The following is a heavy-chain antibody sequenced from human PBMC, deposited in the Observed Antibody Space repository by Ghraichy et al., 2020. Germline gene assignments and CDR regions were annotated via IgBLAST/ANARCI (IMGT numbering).Heavy chain of an antibody. D-gene: IGHD6-19*01. V-gene: IGHV3-21*01. CDR3: ARDSAAVAGPDFDY. CDR2: ISSSSSYI. J-gene: IGHJ4*02. CDR1: GFTFSSYS. Sequence: GGSLRLSCAASGFTFSSYSMNWVRQAPGKGLEWVSSISSSSSYIYYADSVKGRFTISRDNAKNSLYLQMNSLRAEDTAVYYCARDSAAVAGPDFDYWGQGTLVTVSS.